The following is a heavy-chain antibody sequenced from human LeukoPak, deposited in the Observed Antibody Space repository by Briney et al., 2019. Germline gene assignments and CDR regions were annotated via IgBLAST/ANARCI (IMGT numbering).Heavy chain of an antibody. CDR1: GFTFDDYA. J-gene: IGHJ4*01. CDR3: AKELSGSSGLDY. Sequence: GGSLRLSCAASGFTFDDYAMHWVRRAPGKGLEWVSLISGDGDSTFYADSVKGRFTTSRDNSKNSLYLQMNSLRTEDTALYYCAKELSGSSGLDYWGHGTLVTVSS. V-gene: IGHV3-43*02. D-gene: IGHD1-26*01. CDR2: ISGDGDST.